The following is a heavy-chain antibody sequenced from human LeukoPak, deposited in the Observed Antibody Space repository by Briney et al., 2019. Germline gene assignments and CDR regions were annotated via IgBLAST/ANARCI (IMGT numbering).Heavy chain of an antibody. CDR1: GYTFTGYY. CDR3: AREERSSSWTNNWFDP. V-gene: IGHV1-2*02. Sequence: ASVKVSCKASGYTFTGYYMHWVRQAPGQGLEWMGWINPNSGGTNYAQKFQGRVTMTRDTSISTAYMELSRLRSDDTAVYYCAREERSSSWTNNWFDPWGQGTLVTVSS. D-gene: IGHD6-13*01. CDR2: INPNSGGT. J-gene: IGHJ5*02.